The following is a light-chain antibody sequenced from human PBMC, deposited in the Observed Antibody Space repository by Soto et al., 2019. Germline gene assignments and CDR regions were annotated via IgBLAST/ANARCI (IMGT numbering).Light chain of an antibody. CDR2: YDS. CDR1: NIGSKS. V-gene: IGLV3-21*04. J-gene: IGLJ1*01. Sequence: SYELTQPPSVSVAPGKTARITRGGNNIGSKSVHWYQQKPGQAPVLVIYYDSDRPSGIPERFSGSNSGNTATLTISRVEAGDEADYYCQVWDSSSDLVFGTGTKVTVL. CDR3: QVWDSSSDLV.